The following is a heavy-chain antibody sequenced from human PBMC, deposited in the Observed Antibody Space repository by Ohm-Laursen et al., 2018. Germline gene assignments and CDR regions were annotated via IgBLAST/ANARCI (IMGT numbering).Heavy chain of an antibody. D-gene: IGHD3-3*01. CDR2: ISWNSGSI. CDR3: AKGVLRFLEWCAFDI. J-gene: IGHJ3*02. V-gene: IGHV3-9*01. CDR1: GFTFDDYA. Sequence: RSLRLSCAASGFTFDDYAMHWVRQAPGKGLEWVSGISWNSGSIGYADSVKGRFTISRDNAKNSLYLQMNSLRAEDTAVYYCAKGVLRFLEWCAFDIWGQGTMVTVSS.